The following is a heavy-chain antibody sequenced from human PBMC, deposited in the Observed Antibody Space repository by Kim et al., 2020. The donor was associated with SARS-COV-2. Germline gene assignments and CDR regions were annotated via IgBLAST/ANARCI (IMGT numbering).Heavy chain of an antibody. V-gene: IGHV4-59*08. CDR3: ARRFTTVVTPWAFDI. J-gene: IGHJ3*02. Sequence: PSLKSRVTISVDTSKNQFSLKLSSVTAADTAVYYCARRFTTVVTPWAFDIWGQGTMVTVSS. D-gene: IGHD4-17*01.